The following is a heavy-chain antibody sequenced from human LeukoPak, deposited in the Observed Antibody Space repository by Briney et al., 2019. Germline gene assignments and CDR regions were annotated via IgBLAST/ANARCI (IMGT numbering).Heavy chain of an antibody. D-gene: IGHD1-26*01. CDR1: GFMFSSYS. V-gene: IGHV3-21*04. CDR2: ISSGSDHI. J-gene: IGHJ4*02. CDR3: ARARGATTVYFDY. Sequence: GGSLRLSCAASGFMFSSYSMNWVRQAPGKGLEWVSSISSGSDHILYADSVKGRFTISRDNAKNSLYLQMNSLRAEDTAVYYCARARGATTVYFDYWGQGTLVTVSS.